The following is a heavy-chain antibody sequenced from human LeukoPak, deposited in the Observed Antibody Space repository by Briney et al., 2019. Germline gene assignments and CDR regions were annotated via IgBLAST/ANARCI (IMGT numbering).Heavy chain of an antibody. CDR3: ARDSWVGATSSYFDY. V-gene: IGHV3-30*15. Sequence: PGGSLRLSCAASGFTFSSYAMLWVRQAPGKGLEWVAVISYDGSNKYYAASVKGRFTISRDNSKNTLYLQMSSLRAEDTAVYYCARDSWVGATSSYFDYWGQGTLVTVSS. J-gene: IGHJ4*02. D-gene: IGHD1-26*01. CDR2: ISYDGSNK. CDR1: GFTFSSYA.